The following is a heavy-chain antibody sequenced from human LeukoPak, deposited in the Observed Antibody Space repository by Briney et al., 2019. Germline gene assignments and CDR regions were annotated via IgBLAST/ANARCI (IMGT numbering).Heavy chain of an antibody. CDR2: IYTSGST. CDR1: GGSISSYY. V-gene: IGHV4-4*07. Sequence: SETLSLTCTVSGGSISSYYWSWIRQPAGKGLEWIGCIYTSGSTDYNPSLKSRVTISVDTSKNQFSLRLSSVTAADTAVYYCARGQKYRCGYLCTELGSGSFDYWGQGTLGTVSS. J-gene: IGHJ4*02. CDR3: ARGQKYRCGYLCTELGSGSFDY. D-gene: IGHD5-18*01.